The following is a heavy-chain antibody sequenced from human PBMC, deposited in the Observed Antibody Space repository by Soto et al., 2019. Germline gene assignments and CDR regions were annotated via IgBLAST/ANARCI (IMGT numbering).Heavy chain of an antibody. CDR3: GRVGDSYDYFDY. V-gene: IGHV4-59*01. Sequence: PWETLSLTCTVSGGSISSYYWSWIRQPPGKGLEWIGYIYYSGSTNYNPSLKSRVTISVDTSKNQFSLKLSSVTAADTAVYYCGRVGDSYDYFDYWGQGTLVTVSS. CDR1: GGSISSYY. CDR2: IYYSGST. D-gene: IGHD2-21*01. J-gene: IGHJ4*02.